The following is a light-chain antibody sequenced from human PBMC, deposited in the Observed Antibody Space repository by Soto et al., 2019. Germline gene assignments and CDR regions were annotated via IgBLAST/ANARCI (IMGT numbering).Light chain of an antibody. CDR2: EVT. V-gene: IGLV2-23*02. J-gene: IGLJ2*01. Sequence: QSALTQPASVSGSPGQSITISCTGTSSDFGSYNLVSWYQQHPGKAPKLMIYEVTKRPSGVSYRFSGSRSGNTASLTISGLQDEDEADYYCCSYAASSTLLFGGGTKLTVL. CDR3: CSYAASSTLL. CDR1: SSDFGSYNL.